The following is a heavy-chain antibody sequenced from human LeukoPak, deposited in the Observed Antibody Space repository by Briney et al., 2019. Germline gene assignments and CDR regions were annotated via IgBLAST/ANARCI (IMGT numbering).Heavy chain of an antibody. J-gene: IGHJ6*02. CDR2: INHSGST. D-gene: IGHD2-2*01. Sequence: PSETLSLTCAVYGGSFIGYYWSWIRQPPGKGLEWIGEINHSGSTNYNPSLKSRVTISVDTSKNQFSLKLNSVTAADTAVYYCARDRMPSRYCGLDVWGQGTTVTVSS. CDR1: GGSFIGYY. V-gene: IGHV4-34*01. CDR3: ARDRMPSRYCGLDV.